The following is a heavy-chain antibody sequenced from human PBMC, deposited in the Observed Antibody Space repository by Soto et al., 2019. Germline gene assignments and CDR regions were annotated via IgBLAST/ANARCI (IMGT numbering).Heavy chain of an antibody. CDR2: ISSSSSYI. J-gene: IGHJ5*02. D-gene: IGHD6-13*01. V-gene: IGHV3-21*01. Sequence: EVQLVESGGGLVKPGGSLRLSCAASGFTFSSYSMNWVRQAPGKGLEWVSSISSSSSYIYYADSVKGRFTISRDNAKNCLYLQMHSLRAEDTAVYYCARGLEQQLTNYIRHHNWFDPWGQGTLVTVSS. CDR1: GFTFSSYS. CDR3: ARGLEQQLTNYIRHHNWFDP.